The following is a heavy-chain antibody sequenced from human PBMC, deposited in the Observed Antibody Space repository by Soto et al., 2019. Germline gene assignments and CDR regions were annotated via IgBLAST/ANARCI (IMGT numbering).Heavy chain of an antibody. V-gene: IGHV4-31*03. J-gene: IGHJ4*02. D-gene: IGHD5-12*01. Sequence: PSETLSLTCTVSGGSISSGGYYWSWIRQHPGKGLEWIGYIYYGGSTYYNPSLKSRVTISVDTSKNQFSLKLSSVTAADTAVYYCARDPLYSGYDYWGQGTLVTVSS. CDR3: ARDPLYSGYDY. CDR1: GGSISSGGYY. CDR2: IYYGGST.